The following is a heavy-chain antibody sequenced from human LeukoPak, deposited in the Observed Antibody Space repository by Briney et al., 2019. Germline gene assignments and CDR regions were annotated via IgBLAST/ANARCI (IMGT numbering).Heavy chain of an antibody. CDR1: GFTFSSYG. D-gene: IGHD3-10*01. J-gene: IGHJ4*02. CDR3: AKDEERYYGSGNFDY. CDR2: ISGSGGST. V-gene: IGHV3-23*01. Sequence: GGSLRLSCAASGFTFSSYGMSWVRQAPGKGLEWVSAISGSGGSTYYADSVKGRFTISRDNSKNTLYLQMNSLRAEDTAVYYCAKDEERYYGSGNFDYWGQGTLVTVSS.